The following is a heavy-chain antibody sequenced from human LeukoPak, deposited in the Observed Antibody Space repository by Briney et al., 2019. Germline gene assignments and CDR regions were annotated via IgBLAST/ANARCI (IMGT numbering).Heavy chain of an antibody. J-gene: IGHJ4*02. CDR2: ISYDGGIK. Sequence: GRSLRLSCAASGSTFSRYGIHWVRQAPGKGLEWVAVISYDGGIKYYADSVKGRFTISRDNSKNTLYLETNSLGAEDTAVYYCTREQDREAAATVVGDYWGQGTLVTVSS. D-gene: IGHD4-23*01. CDR3: TREQDREAAATVVGDY. V-gene: IGHV3-30*03. CDR1: GSTFSRYG.